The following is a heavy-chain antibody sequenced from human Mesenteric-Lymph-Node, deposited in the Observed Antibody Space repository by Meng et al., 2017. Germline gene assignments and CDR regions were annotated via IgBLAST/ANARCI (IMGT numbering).Heavy chain of an antibody. D-gene: IGHD1-1*01. CDR2: ISSSGSTI. CDR3: ARDLLEPDWIYYCYYGMDV. CDR1: GFTFSSYE. Sequence: GGSLRPSCAASGFTFSSYEMNWVRQAPGKGLEWVSYISSSGSTIYYADSVKGRFTISRDNAKNSLYLQMNSLRAEDTAVYYCARDLLEPDWIYYCYYGMDVWGQGTTVTVSS. J-gene: IGHJ6*02. V-gene: IGHV3-48*03.